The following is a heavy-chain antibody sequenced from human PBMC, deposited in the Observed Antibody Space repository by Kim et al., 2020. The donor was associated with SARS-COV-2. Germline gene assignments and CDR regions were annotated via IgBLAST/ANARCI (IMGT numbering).Heavy chain of an antibody. CDR2: ISYDGSNK. Sequence: GGSLRLSCAASGFTFSSYGMHWVRQAPGKGLEWVAVISYDGSNKYYADSVKGRFTISRDNSKNTLYLQMNSLRAEDTAVYYCAKDIYYYVSGSYDYYYYGMEVWGQGTTVTVSS. D-gene: IGHD3-10*01. CDR3: AKDIYYYVSGSYDYYYYGMEV. J-gene: IGHJ6*02. CDR1: GFTFSSYG. V-gene: IGHV3-30*18.